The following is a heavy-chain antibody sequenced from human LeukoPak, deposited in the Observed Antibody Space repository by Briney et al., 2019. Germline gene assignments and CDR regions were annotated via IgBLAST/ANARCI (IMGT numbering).Heavy chain of an antibody. J-gene: IGHJ4*02. V-gene: IGHV1-46*01. CDR1: GYTFTSYY. CDR3: ARGRIAAAGTVPYYFDY. D-gene: IGHD6-13*01. Sequence: GASVKVSCKASGYTFTSYYMHWVRQAPGRGLEWMGINNPSGGSTSYARKFQGRVTMTRDTSTSTVYMELSSLRSEDTAVYYCARGRIAAAGTVPYYFDYWGQGTLVTVSS. CDR2: NNPSGGST.